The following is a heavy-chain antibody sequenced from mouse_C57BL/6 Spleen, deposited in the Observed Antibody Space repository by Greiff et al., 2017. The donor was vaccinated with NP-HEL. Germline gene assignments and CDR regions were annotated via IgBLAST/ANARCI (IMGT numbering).Heavy chain of an antibody. CDR1: GFTFSSYG. Sequence: EVHLVESGGGLVQPGGSLKLSCAASGFTFSSYGMSWVRQTPDKRLELVATINSNGGSTYYPDSVKGRFPISRDNAKNTLYLQMSSLKSEDTAMYYCARMARTINWGQGTTLIVSS. V-gene: IGHV5-6-3*01. J-gene: IGHJ2*01. CDR2: INSNGGST. CDR3: ARMARTIN.